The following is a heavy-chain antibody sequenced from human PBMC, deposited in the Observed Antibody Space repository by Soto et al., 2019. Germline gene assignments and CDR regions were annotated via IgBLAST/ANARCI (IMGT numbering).Heavy chain of an antibody. CDR1: GGSISSSSYY. V-gene: IGHV4-39*01. CDR3: ARHRLGYDSSGYYFPDY. D-gene: IGHD3-22*01. CDR2: IYYSGST. J-gene: IGHJ4*02. Sequence: WETLSLTCTVSGGSISSSSYYWGWIRQPPGKGLEWIGSIYYSGSTYYNPSLKSRVTISVDTSKNQFSLKLSSVTAADTAVYYCARHRLGYDSSGYYFPDYWGQGTLVTVSS.